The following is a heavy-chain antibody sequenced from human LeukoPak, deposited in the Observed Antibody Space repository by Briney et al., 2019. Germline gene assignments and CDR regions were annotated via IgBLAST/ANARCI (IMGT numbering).Heavy chain of an antibody. CDR2: INHSGST. Sequence: SETLCLTCAVYGGSFSGYYWSWIRQPPGKGLEWIGEINHSGSTNYNPSLKSRVTISVDTSKNQFSLKLSSVTAADTAVYYCARGTGSDYYDSSGYSPFDYWGQGTLVTVSS. V-gene: IGHV4-34*01. CDR1: GGSFSGYY. D-gene: IGHD3-22*01. J-gene: IGHJ4*02. CDR3: ARGTGSDYYDSSGYSPFDY.